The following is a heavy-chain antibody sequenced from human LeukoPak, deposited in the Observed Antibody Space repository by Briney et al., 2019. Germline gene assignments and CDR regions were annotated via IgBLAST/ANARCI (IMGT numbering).Heavy chain of an antibody. CDR2: ISYDGSNK. CDR3: ARNRDGGSSDI. CDR1: GFTFSSYG. Sequence: GGSLRLSCAASGFTFSSYGMSWVRQAPGKGLEWVSVISYDGSNKYYADSVKGRFTISRDNSKNTLYLQMNSLRAEDTAMYYCARNRDGGSSDIWGQGTMVSVSS. D-gene: IGHD3-16*01. V-gene: IGHV3-30*03. J-gene: IGHJ3*02.